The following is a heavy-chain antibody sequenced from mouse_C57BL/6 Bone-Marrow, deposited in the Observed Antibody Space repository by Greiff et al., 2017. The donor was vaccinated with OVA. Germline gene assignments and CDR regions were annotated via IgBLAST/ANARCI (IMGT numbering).Heavy chain of an antibody. J-gene: IGHJ1*03. CDR1: GYAFTNYL. V-gene: IGHV1-54*01. CDR2: INPGSGGT. CDR3: ARDWYFDV. Sequence: QVQLQQSGAELVRPGTSVKVSCKASGYAFTNYLIEWVKQRPGQGLEWIGVINPGSGGTNYNEKFKGKATLTADTSSSTAYMQLSSLTSEDSAVYYCARDWYFDVWGTGTTVTVSS.